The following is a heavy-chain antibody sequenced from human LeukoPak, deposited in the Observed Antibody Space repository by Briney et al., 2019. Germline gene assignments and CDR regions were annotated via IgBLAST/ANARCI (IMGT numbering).Heavy chain of an antibody. CDR2: IDYSGST. Sequence: SETLSLTCTVSGGSISSNGYYWGWIRQPPGKGLEWIGSIDYSGSTYYNPSLKSQVTISVDTSNNQFSLKLSSVAATDTAVYYCARGVEWDHYAAIIWGQGTMVTVSS. J-gene: IGHJ3*02. CDR3: ARGVEWDHYAAII. D-gene: IGHD3-3*01. CDR1: GGSISSNGYY. V-gene: IGHV4-39*01.